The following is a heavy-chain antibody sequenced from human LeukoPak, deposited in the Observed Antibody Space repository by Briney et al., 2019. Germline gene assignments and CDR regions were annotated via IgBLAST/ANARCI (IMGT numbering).Heavy chain of an antibody. CDR2: IFTGSLDGRT. CDR3: ATRGA. V-gene: IGHV3-53*01. Sequence: PGGSLRLSCAAAGFGVTSDFMTWVRQAPGKGLEWLSIIFTGSLDGRTAHADSVKGRFTISRDNSANTLYPQMDSLRTEDTATYYCATRGAWGQGTLVTVSS. CDR1: GFGVTSDF. J-gene: IGHJ5*02.